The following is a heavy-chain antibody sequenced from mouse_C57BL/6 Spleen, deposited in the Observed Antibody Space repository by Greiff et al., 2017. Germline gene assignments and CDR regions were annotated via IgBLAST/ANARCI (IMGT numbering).Heavy chain of an antibody. Sequence: QVQLQQPGAELMRPGSSVKLSCKASGYTFTSYWMHWVKQRPIQGLEWIGNIDPSDSETHYNQKFKDKATLTVDKSSSTAYMQLSSLTSEDSAVYYGASDDGYWFAYWGQGTLVTVSA. CDR2: IDPSDSET. V-gene: IGHV1-52*01. CDR3: ASDDGYWFAY. J-gene: IGHJ3*01. D-gene: IGHD2-3*01. CDR1: GYTFTSYW.